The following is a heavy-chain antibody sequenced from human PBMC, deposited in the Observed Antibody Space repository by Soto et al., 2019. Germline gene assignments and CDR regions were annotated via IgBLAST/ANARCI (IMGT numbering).Heavy chain of an antibody. CDR2: TRNKDNSYTT. Sequence: ESGGGLVQPGGSLRLSCAASGFTFSDHYLDWVRQAPGQGLEWVGRTRNKDNSYTTKYAASVEGRFTISRDASKNSLYLQMNGLKTEDTAVYYCAVNYYDINGYSIDIWGQGTMVTVSS. J-gene: IGHJ3*02. D-gene: IGHD3-22*01. CDR1: GFTFSDHY. V-gene: IGHV3-72*01. CDR3: AVNYYDINGYSIDI.